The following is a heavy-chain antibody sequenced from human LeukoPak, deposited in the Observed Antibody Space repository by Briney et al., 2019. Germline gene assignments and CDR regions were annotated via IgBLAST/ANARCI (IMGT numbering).Heavy chain of an antibody. Sequence: GGSLRLSCAASGFTFSSYDMSWVRQAPGKGLEWVSAISGSGGSTYYADSVKGRFTISRDNSKNTLYLQMNSLRAEDTAVYYCAKGRKLRQWLVGPFDPWGQGTLVTVSS. CDR1: GFTFSSYD. CDR2: ISGSGGST. D-gene: IGHD6-19*01. CDR3: AKGRKLRQWLVGPFDP. J-gene: IGHJ5*02. V-gene: IGHV3-23*01.